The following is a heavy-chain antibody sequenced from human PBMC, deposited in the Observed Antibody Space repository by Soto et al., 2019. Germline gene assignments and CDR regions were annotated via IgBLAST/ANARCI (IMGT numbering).Heavy chain of an antibody. J-gene: IGHJ4*02. CDR1: GHSISSGFYY. V-gene: IGHV4-38-2*02. D-gene: IGHD6-19*01. CDR3: AREGPQAVAGIS. Sequence: SETLSLTCAVSGHSISSGFYYWGWIRQPPGKGLEWIGSIYHSGSTYYNPSLKSRVTISVDTSKNQFSLKLSSVTAADTAVYYGAREGPQAVAGISWGQGTLVAVSS. CDR2: IYHSGST.